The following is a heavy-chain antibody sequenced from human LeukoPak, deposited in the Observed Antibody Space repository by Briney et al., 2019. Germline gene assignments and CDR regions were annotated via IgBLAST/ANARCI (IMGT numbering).Heavy chain of an antibody. CDR3: VRDGGVDRLGVAVTDGFDP. CDR1: GFTVSSNY. V-gene: IGHV3-53*01. CDR2: IYSGGST. Sequence: GGSLRLSCAASGFTVSSNYMSWVRQAPGKGLEWVSVIYSGGSTYYADSVKGRFTISRDNSKNTLYLQMNSLRAEDTAVYYCVRDGGVDRLGVAVTDGFDPWGRGTLVSVSS. D-gene: IGHD6-19*01. J-gene: IGHJ5*02.